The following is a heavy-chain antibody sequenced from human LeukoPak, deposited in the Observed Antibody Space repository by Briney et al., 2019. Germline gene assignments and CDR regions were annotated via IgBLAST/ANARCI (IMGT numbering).Heavy chain of an antibody. V-gene: IGHV1-18*01. CDR1: GYTFTSYG. CDR3: ARYSSSWYGYYYYYMDV. D-gene: IGHD6-13*01. J-gene: IGHJ6*03. Sequence: ASVKVSCKASGYTFTSYGISWVRQAPGQGLEWMGWISAYNGNTNYAQKLQGRVTMTTGTSTSTAYMELRSLRSDDTAVYYCARYSSSWYGYYYYYMDVWGKGTTVTVSS. CDR2: ISAYNGNT.